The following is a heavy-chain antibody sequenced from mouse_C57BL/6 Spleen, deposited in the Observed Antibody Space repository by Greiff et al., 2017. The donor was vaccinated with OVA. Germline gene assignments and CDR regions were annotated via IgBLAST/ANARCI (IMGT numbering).Heavy chain of an antibody. D-gene: IGHD2-1*01. CDR1: GYTFTDYY. J-gene: IGHJ3*01. CDR3: AREGPGPRGSPGNSFAY. V-gene: IGHV1-19*01. CDR2: INPYNGGT. Sequence: EVQLQQSGPVLVKPGASVKMSCKASGYTFTDYYMNWVKQSHGKSLEWIGVINPYNGGTSYNQKFKGKATLTVDKSSSTAYMELNRLTSEDSAVYYCAREGPGPRGSPGNSFAYWGQGTLVTVSA.